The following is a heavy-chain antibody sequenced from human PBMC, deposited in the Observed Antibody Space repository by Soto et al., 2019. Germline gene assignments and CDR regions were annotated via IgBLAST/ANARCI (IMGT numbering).Heavy chain of an antibody. J-gene: IGHJ4*02. D-gene: IGHD3-22*01. V-gene: IGHV1-69*01. CDR3: ARAALATYDDNGYDIEY. CDR1: GGTFSTYA. CDR2: ITPKFDAP. Sequence: QVQLVQSGAEVRKPGSSVTVSCKASGGTFSTYAINWVRQAPGQGLEWMGGITPKFDAPTYAQRFQGRVTITADESTTTAYMELSSLRAEDTALYACARAALATYDDNGYDIEYWGQGALVTVSS.